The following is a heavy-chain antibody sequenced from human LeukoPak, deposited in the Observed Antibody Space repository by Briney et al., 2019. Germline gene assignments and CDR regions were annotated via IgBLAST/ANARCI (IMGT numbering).Heavy chain of an antibody. Sequence: SVKLSCKASGGTVSSYAISWVRQAPGQGLEWMGGSIPIFGTANYAQKFQGRVTITADESKSTAYMELSSLSSEDTAVYYCARDNSVGDVAWWFDPWGQGTLVTVSS. D-gene: IGHD1-26*01. CDR3: ARDNSVGDVAWWFDP. V-gene: IGHV1-69*13. CDR2: SIPIFGTA. CDR1: GGTVSSYA. J-gene: IGHJ5*02.